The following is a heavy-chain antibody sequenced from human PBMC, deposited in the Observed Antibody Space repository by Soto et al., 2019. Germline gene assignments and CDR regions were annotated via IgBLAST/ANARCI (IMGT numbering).Heavy chain of an antibody. D-gene: IGHD4-17*01. CDR2: IVVGSGNT. CDR1: GFTFTSSA. J-gene: IGHJ6*02. V-gene: IGHV1-58*01. CDR3: ARGDYGRGYYHYYGMDV. Sequence: AASVKVSCKASGFTFTSSAVQWVRQARGQRLEWIGWIVVGSGNTNYAQKFQERVTITRDMSTSTAYLELSSLRAEDTAMYYCARGDYGRGYYHYYGMDVWGQGTTVTVSS.